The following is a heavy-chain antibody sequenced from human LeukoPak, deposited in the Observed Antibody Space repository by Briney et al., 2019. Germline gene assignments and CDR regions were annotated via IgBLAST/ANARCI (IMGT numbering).Heavy chain of an antibody. D-gene: IGHD3-16*01. Sequence: SGGSLRLSCAASGFTLSSYSMNWVRQAPGKGLEWVSSISSSSSYIYYADSVKGRFTISRDNAKNSLYLQMNSLRAEDTAVYYCARESLSKDDAFDIWGQGTMVTVSS. V-gene: IGHV3-21*01. J-gene: IGHJ3*02. CDR3: ARESLSKDDAFDI. CDR1: GFTLSSYS. CDR2: ISSSSSYI.